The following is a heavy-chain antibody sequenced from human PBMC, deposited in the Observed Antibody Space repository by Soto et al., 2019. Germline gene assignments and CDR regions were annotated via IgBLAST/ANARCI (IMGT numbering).Heavy chain of an antibody. CDR3: ARGVQGIAARLGWFDP. J-gene: IGHJ5*02. Sequence: SGTLSLTCTVSGGSISSSSYYWGWIRQPPGKGLEWIGNIYYSGSTNYNPSLKSRVTISVDTSKNQFSLKLSSVTAADTAVYYCARGVQGIAARLGWFDPWGQGTLVTVSS. CDR2: IYYSGST. D-gene: IGHD6-6*01. CDR1: GGSISSSSYY. V-gene: IGHV4-61*05.